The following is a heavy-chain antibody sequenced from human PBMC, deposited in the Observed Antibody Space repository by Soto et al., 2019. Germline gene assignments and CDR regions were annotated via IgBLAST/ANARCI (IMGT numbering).Heavy chain of an antibody. V-gene: IGHV1-18*01. CDR2: ISAYNGNT. Sequence: QVQLVQSGAEVKKPGASVKVSCKTSGYTFSNYGINWVRQAPGQGLEWMGWISAYNGNTNFAQKLQGRVSLTTDTSSTTAYMELRSLTSDDTAVYYCARDLVPGYTGSSDYWGQGTLVTVSS. CDR3: ARDLVPGYTGSSDY. D-gene: IGHD5-12*01. J-gene: IGHJ4*02. CDR1: GYTFSNYG.